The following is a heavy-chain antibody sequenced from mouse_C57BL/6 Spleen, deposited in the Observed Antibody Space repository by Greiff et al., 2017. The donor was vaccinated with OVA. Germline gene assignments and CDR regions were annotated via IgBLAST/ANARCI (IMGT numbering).Heavy chain of an antibody. V-gene: IGHV1-82*01. CDR2: IYPGDGDT. Sequence: VQLQQSGPELVKPGASVKISCKASGYAFRSSWMNWVKQRPGKGLEWIGRIYPGDGDTNYNGKFKGKATLTADKSSSTAYMQLSSLTSEDSAVYFCARSEGYFDVWGTGTTVTVSS. J-gene: IGHJ1*03. CDR3: ARSEGYFDV. CDR1: GYAFRSSW.